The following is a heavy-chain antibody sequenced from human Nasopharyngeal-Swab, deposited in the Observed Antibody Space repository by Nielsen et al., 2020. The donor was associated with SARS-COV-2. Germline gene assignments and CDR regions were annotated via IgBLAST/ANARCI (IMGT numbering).Heavy chain of an antibody. CDR3: ARDGTIFGVVIHVLLFDY. D-gene: IGHD3-3*01. CDR2: ISSSGSTI. CDR1: GFTFSSYE. J-gene: IGHJ4*02. V-gene: IGHV3-48*03. Sequence: GESLKISCAASGFTFSSYEMNWVRQAPGKGPEWVSYISSSGSTIYYADSVKGRFTISRDNAKNSLYLQMNSLRAEDTAVYYCARDGTIFGVVIHVLLFDYWGQGTLVTVSS.